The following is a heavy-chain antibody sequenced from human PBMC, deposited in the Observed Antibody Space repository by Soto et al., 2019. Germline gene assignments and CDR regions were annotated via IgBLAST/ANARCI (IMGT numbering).Heavy chain of an antibody. J-gene: IGHJ6*03. CDR1: GFTFSGSA. V-gene: IGHV3-73*01. Sequence: GGSLRLSCAASGFTFSGSAMHWVRQASGKGLEWVSRIRSKANSYATAYAASMKGRITISRDDSKNTAYLQMYSLIIEDSFVYYCTRLYYVFLSCYYTGVGYYYYMDVWGKGTTVTVSS. D-gene: IGHD3-3*01. CDR2: IRSKANSYAT. CDR3: TRLYYVFLSCYYTGVGYYYYMDV.